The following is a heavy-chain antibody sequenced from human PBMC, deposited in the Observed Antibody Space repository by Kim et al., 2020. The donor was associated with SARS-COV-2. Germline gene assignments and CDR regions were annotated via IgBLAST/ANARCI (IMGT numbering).Heavy chain of an antibody. CDR2: INHSGST. V-gene: IGHV4-34*01. CDR1: GGSFSGYY. J-gene: IGHJ5*02. D-gene: IGHD2-2*01. Sequence: SETLSLTCAVYGGSFSGYYWSWIRQPPGKGLEWIGEINHSGSTNYNPSLKSRVTISVDTSKNQFSLKLSSVTAADTAVYYCARGVGNLIVRRDCSSTSCYFWGHNWFDPWGQGTLVTVSS. CDR3: ARGVGNLIVRRDCSSTSCYFWGHNWFDP.